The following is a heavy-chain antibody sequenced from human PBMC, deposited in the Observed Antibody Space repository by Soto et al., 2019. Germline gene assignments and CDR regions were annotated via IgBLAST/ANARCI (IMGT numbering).Heavy chain of an antibody. J-gene: IGHJ6*02. D-gene: IGHD4-17*01. Sequence: SATLSLTCAVYGGSFSGYYWSWIRQPPGKGLEWIGEINHSGSTNYNPSLKSRVTISVDTSKNQFSLKLSSVTAADTAVYYCARTDYGDNRPRYYFYGMDVGGQGTTVTVSS. V-gene: IGHV4-34*01. CDR1: GGSFSGYY. CDR3: ARTDYGDNRPRYYFYGMDV. CDR2: INHSGST.